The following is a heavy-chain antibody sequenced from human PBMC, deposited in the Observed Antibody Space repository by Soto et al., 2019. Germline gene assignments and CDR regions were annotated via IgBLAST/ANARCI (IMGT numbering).Heavy chain of an antibody. D-gene: IGHD2-15*01. J-gene: IGHJ6*02. CDR3: ASRGRAATPNYYYGMDV. CDR2: INHSGST. Sequence: SETLSLTCAVHGGSCSGYYWSWIRQPPGKGLEWIGEINHSGSTNYNPSLKSRVTISVDTSKNQFSLKLSSVTAADTAVYYCASRGRAATPNYYYGMDVWGQGTTVTVSS. V-gene: IGHV4-34*01. CDR1: GGSCSGYY.